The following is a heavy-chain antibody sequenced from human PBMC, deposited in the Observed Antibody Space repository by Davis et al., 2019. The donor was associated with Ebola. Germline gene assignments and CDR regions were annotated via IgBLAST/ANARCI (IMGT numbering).Heavy chain of an antibody. V-gene: IGHV4-31*03. CDR2: IYYSGST. D-gene: IGHD6-13*01. CDR1: GGSISSGGYY. J-gene: IGHJ4*02. CDR3: ARGYSPQWSDY. Sequence: MPSETLSLTCTVSGGSISSGGYYWSWIRQPPGKGLEWIGYIYYSGSTYYNPSLKSRVTISVDTSKNQFSLKLSSVTAADTAVYYCARGYSPQWSDYWGQGTLVTVSS.